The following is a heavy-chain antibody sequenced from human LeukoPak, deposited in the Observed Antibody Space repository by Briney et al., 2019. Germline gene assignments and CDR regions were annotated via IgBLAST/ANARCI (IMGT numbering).Heavy chain of an antibody. CDR1: GRSFSGYY. CDR2: INHSGST. Sequence: ASETLSLTCAVYGRSFSGYYWSWIRHPPGKGLEWIGEINHSGSTNYNPSLKSRVTISVDTSKHQFSLKLSSVPAADTAVYYCARVRSIRDYWGQGTLVTVSS. D-gene: IGHD6-6*01. CDR3: ARVRSIRDY. V-gene: IGHV4-34*01. J-gene: IGHJ4*02.